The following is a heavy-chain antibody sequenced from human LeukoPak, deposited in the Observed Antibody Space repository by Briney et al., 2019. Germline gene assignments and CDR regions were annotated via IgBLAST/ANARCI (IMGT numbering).Heavy chain of an antibody. CDR2: MNPNSGNT. V-gene: IGHV1-8*02. Sequence: ASVKVSCKASGYTFTSYDINWVRQATGQGLEWMGWMNPNSGNTGYAQKFQGRVTMTRDTSISTAYMELSRLRSDDTAVYYCARSTVTTTPYDAFDIWGQGTMVTVSS. CDR3: ARSTVTTTPYDAFDI. J-gene: IGHJ3*02. CDR1: GYTFTSYD. D-gene: IGHD4-17*01.